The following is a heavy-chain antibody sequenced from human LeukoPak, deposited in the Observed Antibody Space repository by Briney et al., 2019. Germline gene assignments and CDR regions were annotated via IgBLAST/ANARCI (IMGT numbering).Heavy chain of an antibody. J-gene: IGHJ6*03. CDR3: VRGYYYHYMDV. Sequence: GGSLRLSCAASGFTFNNYWMNWVRQAPGKGLEWVANIKQDGSEKYYVDSVKGRCTISRDNAKNSLYLQMNALRTDDTAVYYCVRGYYYHYMDVWGKGTTVTVSS. V-gene: IGHV3-7*01. CDR2: IKQDGSEK. CDR1: GFTFNNYW.